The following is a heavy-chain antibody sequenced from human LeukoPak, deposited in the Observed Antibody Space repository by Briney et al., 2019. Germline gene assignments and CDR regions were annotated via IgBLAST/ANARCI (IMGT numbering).Heavy chain of an antibody. V-gene: IGHV3-23*01. Sequence: GGSLRLSCAASGLMFSSYGMSWVRQAPGKGLEWVSSIAGSGYSTNYADSVKGRFTISRDYSKSTLYLQMNSLRDDDTAIYYCARGGAYGSGSYLADWGQGILVTVSS. J-gene: IGHJ4*02. D-gene: IGHD3-10*01. CDR1: GLMFSSYG. CDR2: IAGSGYST. CDR3: ARGGAYGSGSYLAD.